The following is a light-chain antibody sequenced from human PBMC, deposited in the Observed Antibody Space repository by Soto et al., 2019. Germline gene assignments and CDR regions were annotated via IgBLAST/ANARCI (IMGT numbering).Light chain of an antibody. CDR2: DVS. V-gene: IGLV2-11*01. CDR3: CSYAGSYTYV. Sequence: QSALTQPRSVSGSPGQSVTISCTGTSSDVGGYNYVSWYQHHPGKAPKVMIYDVSKRPSGVPDRFSGSKSGNTASLTISGLQAEDEADYYCCSYAGSYTYVFGPGTQLTVL. J-gene: IGLJ7*01. CDR1: SSDVGGYNY.